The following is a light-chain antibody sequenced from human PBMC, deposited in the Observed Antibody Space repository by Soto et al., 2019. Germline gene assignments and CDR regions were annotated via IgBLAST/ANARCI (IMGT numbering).Light chain of an antibody. CDR1: QSVFSRFRNKNY. CDR2: WAS. J-gene: IGKJ1*01. CDR3: QQYYTTPTWT. Sequence: DIVMTQSPDSLTLSLGERATTNCKSSQSVFSRFRNKNYLGWFQQKPGQTPRLLIYWASTRESGVSDRFSGSGSGTDFTLTIDSLQAEDVAVYYCQQYYTTPTWTFGQGTKVDIK. V-gene: IGKV4-1*01.